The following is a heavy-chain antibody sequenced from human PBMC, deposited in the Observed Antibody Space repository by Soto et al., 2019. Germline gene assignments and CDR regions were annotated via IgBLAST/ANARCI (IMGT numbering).Heavy chain of an antibody. J-gene: IGHJ4*02. D-gene: IGHD2-2*01. CDR3: ARDSGPAAIGYFDY. CDR2: INPNSGGT. CDR1: GYTFTGYY. Sequence: QVQLVQSGAEVKKPGASVKVSCKASGYTFTGYYMHWVRQAPGQGLEWMGWINPNSGGTNYAQKFQGWVPMTRDTSISTAYMELSRLRSDDTAVYYGARDSGPAAIGYFDYWGQGTLVTVSS. V-gene: IGHV1-2*04.